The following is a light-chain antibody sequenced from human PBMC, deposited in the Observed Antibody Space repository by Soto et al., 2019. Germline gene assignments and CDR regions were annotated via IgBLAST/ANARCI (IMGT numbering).Light chain of an antibody. J-gene: IGKJ2*01. CDR2: AAS. CDR1: QTVGHN. V-gene: IGKV3-11*01. CDR3: QQRSRWPRDT. Sequence: EIVLTQSPGTLSLSPGESATLSCRASQTVGHNLAWYQQKPGQAPRLLIYAASDRATGIPARFRGSGSDTDFTLTISSVEPEDFAVYYWQQRSRWPRDTFGQGTKLEIK.